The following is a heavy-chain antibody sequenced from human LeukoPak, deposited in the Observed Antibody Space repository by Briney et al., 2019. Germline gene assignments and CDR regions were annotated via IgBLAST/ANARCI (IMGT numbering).Heavy chain of an antibody. V-gene: IGHV3-23*01. CDR1: GFTFSNYA. Sequence: GGSLRLSCAASGFTFSNYAMNWVRQAPGKGLEWVSAINGNGDSTYYADSVKGRFTISRDNSKNTLYLQMNSLRAEDTALYYCAKDKGRYLGRMDVWGKGTTVTVSS. CDR3: AKDKGRYLGRMDV. J-gene: IGHJ6*04. D-gene: IGHD3-9*01. CDR2: INGNGDST.